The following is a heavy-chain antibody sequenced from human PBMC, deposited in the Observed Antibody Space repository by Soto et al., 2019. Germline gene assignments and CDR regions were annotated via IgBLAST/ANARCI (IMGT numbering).Heavy chain of an antibody. D-gene: IGHD5-12*01. V-gene: IGHV4-34*01. CDR3: ARSLGKWLRPFDY. CDR1: GGSFSGYY. CDR2: INHSGST. Sequence: SETLSLTCAVYGGSFSGYYWSWIRQPPGKGLEWIGEINHSGSTNYNPSLKSRVTISVDTSKNQFSLKLSSVTAADTAVYYCARSLGKWLRPFDYWGQGTLVTVSS. J-gene: IGHJ4*02.